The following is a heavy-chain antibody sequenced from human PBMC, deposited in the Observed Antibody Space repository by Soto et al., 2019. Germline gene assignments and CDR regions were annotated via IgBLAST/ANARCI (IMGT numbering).Heavy chain of an antibody. Sequence: QVQLVQSGAEVKKPGASVKVSCKASGYTFTSYAMHWVRQAPGQRLEWMGWINAGNGNTKYSQKFQGRVTITRDTSASTAYIELSSLRAEDTAVYYCADPPPGSSSPLAYHCYYGMDVWGQGTTVTVSS. D-gene: IGHD6-6*01. CDR1: GYTFTSYA. J-gene: IGHJ6*02. CDR2: INAGNGNT. V-gene: IGHV1-3*01. CDR3: ADPPPGSSSPLAYHCYYGMDV.